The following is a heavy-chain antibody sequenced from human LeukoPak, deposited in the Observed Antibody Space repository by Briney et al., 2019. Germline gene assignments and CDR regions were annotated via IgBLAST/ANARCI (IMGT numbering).Heavy chain of an antibody. CDR1: GYTFTSYG. CDR2: ISAYNGNT. V-gene: IGHV1-18*01. D-gene: IGHD6-13*01. J-gene: IGHJ6*03. Sequence: ASVKVSCKASGYTFTSYGISWVRQAPGQGLEWMGWISAYNGNTNYAQKLQGRVTMTTDTSTSTAYMELRSLRSDDTAVYYCARRSVSSKGLGFYYYYYYMDVWGKGTTVTISS. CDR3: ARRSVSSKGLGFYYYYYYMDV.